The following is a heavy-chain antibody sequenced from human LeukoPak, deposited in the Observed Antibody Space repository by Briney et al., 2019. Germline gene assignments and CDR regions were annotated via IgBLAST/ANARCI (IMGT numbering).Heavy chain of an antibody. Sequence: SETLSLTCTVSGGSISSYYWSWIRQPPGKGLEWIGYIYTSGSTNYNPSLKSRVTISVDTSKNQFSLKLSSVTAADTAVYYCARLKGAMAGILHYYYMDVWGKGTTVTVSS. J-gene: IGHJ6*03. CDR3: ARLKGAMAGILHYYYMDV. CDR1: GGSISSYY. CDR2: IYTSGST. D-gene: IGHD5-18*01. V-gene: IGHV4-4*09.